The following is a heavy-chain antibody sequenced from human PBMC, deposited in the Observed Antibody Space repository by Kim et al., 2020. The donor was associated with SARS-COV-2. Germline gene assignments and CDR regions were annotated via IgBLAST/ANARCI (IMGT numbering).Heavy chain of an antibody. CDR2: INHSGST. Sequence: SETLSLTCAVYGGSFSGYYWSWIRQPPGKGLEWIGEINHSGSTNYNPSLKSRVTISVDTSKNQFSLKLSSVTAADTAVYYCAREAAMAGGAFDIWGQGTMVTVSS. J-gene: IGHJ3*02. D-gene: IGHD5-18*01. CDR3: AREAAMAGGAFDI. V-gene: IGHV4-34*01. CDR1: GGSFSGYY.